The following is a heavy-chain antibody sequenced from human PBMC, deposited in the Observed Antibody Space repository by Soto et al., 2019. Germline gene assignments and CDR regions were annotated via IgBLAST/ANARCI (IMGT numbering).Heavy chain of an antibody. CDR2: VKSEAGGGTI. D-gene: IGHD2-21*01. Sequence: EVQLVESGGGLVNPGGSLRHSCAASGITFTYAWMTWVRQAPGRGLEWVGRVKSEAGGGTIDYAAPVKGRFTISRDDSRSMLYLQMNSLTSEETAVYYCAHIGALPPNAVFSTWGQGTVVTVSS. V-gene: IGHV3-15*01. J-gene: IGHJ3*01. CDR3: AHIGALPPNAVFST. CDR1: GITFTYAW.